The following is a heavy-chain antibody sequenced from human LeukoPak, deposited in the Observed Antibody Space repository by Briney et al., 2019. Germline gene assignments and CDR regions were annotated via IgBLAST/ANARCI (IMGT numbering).Heavy chain of an antibody. CDR3: ARDSVPIYGDGFDYYYYYMDV. CDR2: IGSSGTPI. Sequence: GGSLRLSCAASGFTFSDHYMTWIRQAPGKGLEWVSYIGSSGTPIFYADSVKGRFTISRDNAKNSLYLQMNSLRAEDTAVYYCARDSVPIYGDGFDYYYYYMDVWGKGTTVTISS. J-gene: IGHJ6*03. CDR1: GFTFSDHY. D-gene: IGHD4-17*01. V-gene: IGHV3-11*04.